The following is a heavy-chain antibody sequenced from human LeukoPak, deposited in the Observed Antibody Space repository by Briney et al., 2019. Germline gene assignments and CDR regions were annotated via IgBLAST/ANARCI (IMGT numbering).Heavy chain of an antibody. V-gene: IGHV3-23*01. J-gene: IGHJ4*02. CDR1: GFTFGTHA. Sequence: GGSLRLSCAASGFTFGTHAMTWVRQAPGKGLEWVSGMSGSGDTTYYADSVKGRFTISRDNSKNTLFLQMNSLRAEDTAVYYCARGGRWGQGTLVTVSS. CDR3: ARGGR. D-gene: IGHD3-10*01. CDR2: MSGSGDTT.